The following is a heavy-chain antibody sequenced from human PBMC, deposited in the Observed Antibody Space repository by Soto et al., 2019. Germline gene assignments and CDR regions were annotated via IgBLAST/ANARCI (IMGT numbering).Heavy chain of an antibody. CDR2: IYWDDDK. CDR1: GFSFSSIGEG. V-gene: IGHV2-5*02. J-gene: IGHJ6*02. D-gene: IGHD2-15*01. CDR3: VQSLCSGDVIQSYSSHSYYGLDV. Sequence: QITLKESGPTLVKPTQTLTLTCTFPGFSFSSIGEGVGWIRQPPGKALEWLALIYWDDDKRYSPSMKSRLTITKNTYKNQVVLTMTNMDPVDTDTYYCVQSLCSGDVIQSYSSHSYYGLDVWGQGTTVTVSS.